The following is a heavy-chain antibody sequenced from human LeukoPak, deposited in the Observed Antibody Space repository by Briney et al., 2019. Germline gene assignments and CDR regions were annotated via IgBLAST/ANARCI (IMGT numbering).Heavy chain of an antibody. CDR3: ARDSGSGSWPTYYFDY. CDR1: GFTFSSYS. D-gene: IGHD3-10*01. J-gene: IGHJ4*02. CDR2: ISSSSSYI. V-gene: IGHV3-21*01. Sequence: GGSLRLSCAASGFTFSSYSMNWVRQAPGKGLEWVSSISSSSSYIYYADSVKGRFTISRDNAKNSLYLQMNSLRAEDTAVYYCARDSGSGSWPTYYFDYWGQGTLVTASS.